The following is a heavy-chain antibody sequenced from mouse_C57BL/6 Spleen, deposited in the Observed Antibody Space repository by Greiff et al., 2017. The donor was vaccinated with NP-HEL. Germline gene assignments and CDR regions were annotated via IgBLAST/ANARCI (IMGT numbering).Heavy chain of an antibody. CDR1: GYTFTSYG. Sequence: VQLQESGAELARPGASVKLSCKASGYTFTSYGISWVKQRTGQGLEWIGEIYPRSGNTYYNEKFKGKATLTADKSSSTAYMELRSLTAEDSAVYFCARTSLFITTVVDAMDYWGQGTSVTVSS. D-gene: IGHD1-1*01. J-gene: IGHJ4*01. CDR2: IYPRSGNT. V-gene: IGHV1-81*01. CDR3: ARTSLFITTVVDAMDY.